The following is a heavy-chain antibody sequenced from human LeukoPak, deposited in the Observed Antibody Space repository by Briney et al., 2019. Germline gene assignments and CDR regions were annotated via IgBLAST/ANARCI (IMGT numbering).Heavy chain of an antibody. CDR1: GFTFSSYT. Sequence: GGSLRLSCAASGFTFSSYTMKWVRQAPGKGLEWVSSISSSSSYIYYADSVKGRFTISRDNAKNSLYLQMNSLRAEDTAVYYCASFPRTTVVTPYAFDIWGQGTMVTVSS. J-gene: IGHJ3*02. D-gene: IGHD4-23*01. CDR2: ISSSSSYI. V-gene: IGHV3-21*01. CDR3: ASFPRTTVVTPYAFDI.